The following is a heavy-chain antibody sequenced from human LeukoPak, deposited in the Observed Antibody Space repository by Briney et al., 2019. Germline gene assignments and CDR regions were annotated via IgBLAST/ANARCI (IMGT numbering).Heavy chain of an antibody. CDR1: GFTFSSYG. V-gene: IGHV3-23*01. CDR2: ISGSGGST. Sequence: PGGSLRLSCAASGFTFSSYGMSWVRQAPGKGLEWVSAISGSGGSTYYVDSVKGRFTISRDNSKNTLYLQMNNLRVEDMAVFYCAKDWNWAIDYWGQGTLVTVSS. CDR3: AKDWNWAIDY. D-gene: IGHD1-7*01. J-gene: IGHJ4*02.